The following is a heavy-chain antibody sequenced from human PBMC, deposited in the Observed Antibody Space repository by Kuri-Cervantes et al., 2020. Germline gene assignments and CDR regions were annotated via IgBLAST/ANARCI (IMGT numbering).Heavy chain of an antibody. J-gene: IGHJ6*02. CDR2: TSSSSSYI. D-gene: IGHD4-17*01. Sequence: GESLKISCAASGFTFSSYSMNWVRQAPGKGLEWVSSTSSSSSYIYYADSVKGRFTISRDNAKNSLYLQMNSLRAEDTAVYYCAKRNDYGDYGDHYYYYYGMDVWGQGTTVTVSS. CDR3: AKRNDYGDYGDHYYYYYGMDV. CDR1: GFTFSSYS. V-gene: IGHV3-21*04.